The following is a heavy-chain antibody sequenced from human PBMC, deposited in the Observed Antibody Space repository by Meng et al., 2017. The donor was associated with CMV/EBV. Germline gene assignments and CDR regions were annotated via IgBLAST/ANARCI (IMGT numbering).Heavy chain of an antibody. CDR1: GFTVSSNY. CDR3: ASMGISGSFNWFDP. J-gene: IGHJ5*02. V-gene: IGHV3-66*02. CDR2: IYSGGST. D-gene: IGHD1-26*01. Sequence: APGFTVSSNYMSWVRQAPGKGLEWVSVIYSGGSTYYADSVKGRFTISRDNSKNTLYLQMNSLRAEDTAVYYCASMGISGSFNWFDPWGQGTLVTVSS.